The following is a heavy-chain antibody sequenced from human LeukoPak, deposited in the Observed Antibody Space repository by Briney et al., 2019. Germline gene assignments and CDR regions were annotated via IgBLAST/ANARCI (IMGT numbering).Heavy chain of an antibody. CDR2: ISSNGGST. D-gene: IGHD6-19*01. CDR3: VISTIPSSGWYGDYFDY. J-gene: IGHJ4*02. CDR1: GFTFSSYA. Sequence: GGSLRLSCSASGFTFSSYAMHWVRQAPGKGLEYVSTISSNGGSTYYTDSVKGRFTISRDNSRNTLYLQMSSLRPEDTAVYYCVISTIPSSGWYGDYFDYWGQGTLVTVSS. V-gene: IGHV3-64D*06.